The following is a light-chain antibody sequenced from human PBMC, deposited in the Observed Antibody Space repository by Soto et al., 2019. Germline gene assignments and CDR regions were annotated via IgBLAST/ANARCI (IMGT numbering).Light chain of an antibody. J-gene: IGKJ2*01. CDR1: QSLVYSDGNTY. V-gene: IGKV2-30*01. CDR2: KVS. Sequence: DVVMTQSPLSLPVTLGQPASISCRSSQSLVYSDGNTYLNWFQQRPGQSPRRLIYKVSNRDSGVPDRFSGSGSCTDFTLKISRVEAEDVGVYYCVQGTHWPPYTFCQGTKLEIK. CDR3: VQGTHWPPYT.